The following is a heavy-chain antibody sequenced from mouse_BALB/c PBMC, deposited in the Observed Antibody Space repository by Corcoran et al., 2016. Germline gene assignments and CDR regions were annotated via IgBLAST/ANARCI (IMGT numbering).Heavy chain of an antibody. J-gene: IGHJ3*01. CDR3: SRVTTAPAWFDY. Sequence: QIQLVQSGPELKKPGETVKISCKASGYTFTNYGMNWVKQAPGKGLKWMGWINTYTGEPTYDDDFKGRFAFSLETSASTAYLQLNNLKNEDPATYFCSRVTTAPAWFDYWGQGTLVTVSA. D-gene: IGHD1-2*01. V-gene: IGHV9-3-1*01. CDR1: GYTFTNYG. CDR2: INTYTGEP.